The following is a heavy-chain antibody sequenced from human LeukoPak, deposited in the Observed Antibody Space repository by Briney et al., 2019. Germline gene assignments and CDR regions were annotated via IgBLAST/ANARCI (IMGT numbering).Heavy chain of an antibody. CDR3: ARDPGDRFDY. Sequence: SETLSLTCTVSGGSISSSSSYWGWIRQPPGKGLEWIGSIYYSGTTYYNPSLKSRVTLSVDTSKNQFSLKLSSVTAADTAVYYCARDPGDRFDYWGQGTLVTVSS. J-gene: IGHJ4*02. V-gene: IGHV4-39*02. CDR1: GGSISSSSSY. D-gene: IGHD4-17*01. CDR2: IYYSGTT.